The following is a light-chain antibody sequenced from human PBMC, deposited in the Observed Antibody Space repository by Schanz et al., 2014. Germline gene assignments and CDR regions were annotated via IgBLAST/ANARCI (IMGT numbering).Light chain of an antibody. CDR2: GAS. CDR3: HQYGISPFT. J-gene: IGKJ3*01. V-gene: IGKV3-20*01. Sequence: EIVLTQSPATLSLSPGERATLSCRASQSVTSWLAWYQQKPGQAPRLLIYGASTRATGVPARFSGSGSGTDFTLTISRLEPEDFAVYYCHQYGISPFTFGPGTKVDIK. CDR1: QSVTSW.